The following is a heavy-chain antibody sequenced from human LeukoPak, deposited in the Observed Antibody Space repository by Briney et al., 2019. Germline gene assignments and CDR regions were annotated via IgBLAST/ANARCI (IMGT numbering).Heavy chain of an antibody. J-gene: IGHJ4*02. CDR3: ARAPGGAPILDY. CDR1: GFTFSSYA. CDR2: ISGSGGST. V-gene: IGHV3-23*01. Sequence: PGGSLRLSCAASGFTFSSYAMSWVRQAPGKGLEWVSAISGSGGSTYYADSVKGRFTISRDNAKNSLYLQMNSLRAEDTAVYYCARAPGGAPILDYWGQGTLVTVSS. D-gene: IGHD3-16*01.